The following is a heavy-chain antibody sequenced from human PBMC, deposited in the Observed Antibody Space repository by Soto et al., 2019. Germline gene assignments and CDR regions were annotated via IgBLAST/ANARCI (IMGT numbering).Heavy chain of an antibody. CDR3: AREFPYYVSSDSYLDY. Sequence: PSETLSLTCTVSGGSISSYYWRWIRQPPGKGLEWIGYIYYSGSTNYNPSLKSRVTISVDTSKNQFSLKLNSVTPEDTAVYYCAREFPYYVSSDSYLDYWGQGALVTVSS. CDR1: GGSISSYY. CDR2: IYYSGST. J-gene: IGHJ4*02. V-gene: IGHV4-59*12. D-gene: IGHD3-16*01.